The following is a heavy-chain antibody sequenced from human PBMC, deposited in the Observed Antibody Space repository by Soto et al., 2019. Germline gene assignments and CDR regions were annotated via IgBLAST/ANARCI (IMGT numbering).Heavy chain of an antibody. V-gene: IGHV3-48*02. D-gene: IGHD1-26*01. CDR3: ARDFESGSYYFPFDY. Sequence: EVQLVESGGGLVQPGGSLRLPCAASGFTFSSYSMNWVRQAPGKGLEWVSYISSSSSTIYYADSVKGRFTISRDNAKNSLYLQMNSLRDEDTAVYYCARDFESGSYYFPFDYWGQGTLVTVSS. CDR2: ISSSSSTI. J-gene: IGHJ4*02. CDR1: GFTFSSYS.